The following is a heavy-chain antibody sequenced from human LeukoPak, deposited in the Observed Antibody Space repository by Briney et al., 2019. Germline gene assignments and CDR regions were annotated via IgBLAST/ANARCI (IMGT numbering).Heavy chain of an antibody. J-gene: IGHJ5*02. CDR1: GYTFTTYD. CDR2: MNPNSGNT. V-gene: IGHV1-8*01. D-gene: IGHD4-23*01. CDR3: ARGPNKSDGGNSGSAWFDP. Sequence: ASVKVSCKAPGYTFTTYDINWVQQATGQGLEWMGWMNPNSGNTGYAQKFQGRVTMTRNTSISTAYMELRSLRSEDTAVYYCARGPNKSDGGNSGSAWFDPWGQGTLVTVSS.